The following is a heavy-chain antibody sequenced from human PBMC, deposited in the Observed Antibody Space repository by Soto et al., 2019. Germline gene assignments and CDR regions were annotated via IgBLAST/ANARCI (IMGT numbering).Heavy chain of an antibody. CDR3: VGGPSQGSSLFGPLDS. CDR2: IYPGDSDT. Sequence: GESLKISCKGSGYSFTSYWIGWVRQMPGKGLEWMGIIYPGDSDTRYSPSFQGQVTISADKSISTAYLQWSSLKIEDTAVYYCVGGPSQGSSLFGPLDSWGQGTLVTVSS. D-gene: IGHD3-3*01. V-gene: IGHV5-51*01. J-gene: IGHJ4*02. CDR1: GYSFTSYW.